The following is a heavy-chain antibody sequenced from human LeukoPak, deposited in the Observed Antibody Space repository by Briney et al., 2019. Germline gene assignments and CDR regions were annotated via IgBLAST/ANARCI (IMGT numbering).Heavy chain of an antibody. D-gene: IGHD3-22*01. CDR1: GYSFTNDW. CDR2: IYPCDADT. CDR3: ARQGDNYYDSSGYYPLDY. J-gene: IGHJ4*02. Sequence: GESLKISCKGSGYSFTNDWIGWARQMPGKGLEWVGIIYPCDADTRYSPSFQGPVTISADKSISTAYLQWSSLKASDTAMYYCARQGDNYYDSSGYYPLDYWGQGTLVTVSS. V-gene: IGHV5-51*01.